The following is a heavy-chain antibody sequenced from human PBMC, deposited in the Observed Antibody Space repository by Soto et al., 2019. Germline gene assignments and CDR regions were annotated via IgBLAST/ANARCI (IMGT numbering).Heavy chain of an antibody. V-gene: IGHV3-30-3*01. J-gene: IGHJ6*02. Sequence: GGSLRLSCAASGFTFSSYAMHWVRQAPGKGLEWVAVISYDRSNKYYADSVKGRFTISRDNSKNTLYLQMNSLRAEDTAVYYCARRGVLGATDADGMDVWGQGTTVTVSS. D-gene: IGHD1-26*01. CDR1: GFTFSSYA. CDR3: ARRGVLGATDADGMDV. CDR2: ISYDRSNK.